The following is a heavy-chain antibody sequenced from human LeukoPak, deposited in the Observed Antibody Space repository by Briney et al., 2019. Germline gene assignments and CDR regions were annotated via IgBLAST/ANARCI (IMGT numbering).Heavy chain of an antibody. CDR1: GGTFSSYA. CDR3: ARDRYCSGGSCYLLDY. Sequence: ASVKVSCKASGGTFSSYAISWVRQAPGQGLEWMGGVIPIFGTANYAQKFQGRVTITADESTSTAYMELSSLRSEDTAVYYCARDRYCSGGSCYLLDYWGQGTLVTVSS. CDR2: VIPIFGTA. D-gene: IGHD2-15*01. J-gene: IGHJ4*02. V-gene: IGHV1-69*13.